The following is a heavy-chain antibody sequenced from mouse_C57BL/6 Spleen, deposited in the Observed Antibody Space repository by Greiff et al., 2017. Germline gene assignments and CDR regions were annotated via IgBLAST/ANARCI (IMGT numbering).Heavy chain of an antibody. CDR1: GYTFTDYY. CDR2: INPYNGGT. D-gene: IGHD5-1*01. J-gene: IGHJ4*01. Sequence: VQLQQSGPVLVKPGASVKMSCKASGYTFTDYYMNWVKQSHGKSLEWIGVINPYNGGTSYNQKFKGKATLTVDKSSSTAYMELNSLTSEDSAVYYCAREDVRSTFYYYAMDYWGQGTSVTVSS. V-gene: IGHV1-19*01. CDR3: AREDVRSTFYYYAMDY.